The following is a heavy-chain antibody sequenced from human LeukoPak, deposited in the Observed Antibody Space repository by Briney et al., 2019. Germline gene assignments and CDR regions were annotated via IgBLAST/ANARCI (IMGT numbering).Heavy chain of an antibody. CDR3: TTGPSYGYEW. CDR2: IKNDGRTT. J-gene: IGHJ4*02. D-gene: IGHD3-16*01. Sequence: GGSLRLSCAASGMTFSHRWMHWVRHAPGKGLVWVSLIKNDGRTTIYADSVKGRFTISRDNGKSSLYLQMNSLRAEATGIYYCTTGPSYGYEWWGQGTVVTVSS. V-gene: IGHV3-74*01. CDR1: GMTFSHRW.